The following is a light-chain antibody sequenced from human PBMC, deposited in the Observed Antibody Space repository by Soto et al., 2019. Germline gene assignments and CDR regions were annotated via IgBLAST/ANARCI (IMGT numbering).Light chain of an antibody. J-gene: IGKJ5*01. CDR3: QKYNDWPPIT. CDR1: QSVSNN. CDR2: YAS. Sequence: EILMTQTPVPLSVSPGERATLSCRASQSVSNNLAWYQQKPGQAPRLLIYYASTRATGIPARFSGSGSGTEFTLTISSLQSEDFALYYCQKYNDWPPITCGQGTRLEIK. V-gene: IGKV3-15*01.